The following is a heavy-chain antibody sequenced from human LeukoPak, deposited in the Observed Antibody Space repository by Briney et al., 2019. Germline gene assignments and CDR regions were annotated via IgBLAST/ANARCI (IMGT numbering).Heavy chain of an antibody. J-gene: IGHJ4*02. D-gene: IGHD1-26*01. V-gene: IGHV4-59*08. CDR3: ARQGGSYSPFGF. CDR1: GGSINNYY. CDR2: IFSSGNT. Sequence: SETLSLTCTVSGGSINNYYWSWIRQPPGKGLEWIGYIFSSGNTYYNPSLKSRVTMSVDTSKNQFSLKLTSVTDADTAVYYCARQGGSYSPFGFWGQGTLVTVSS.